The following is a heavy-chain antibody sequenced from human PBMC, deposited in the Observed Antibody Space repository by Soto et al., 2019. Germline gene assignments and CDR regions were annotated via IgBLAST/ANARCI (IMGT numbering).Heavy chain of an antibody. CDR2: ISSSSSTI. V-gene: IGHV3-48*01. D-gene: IGHD3-3*01. CDR1: GFTFSSYS. CDR3: ARDRYDFWSDHLGPYYYYYMDV. Sequence: PGGSLRLSCAASGFTFSSYSMNWVRQAPGKGLEWVSYISSSSSTIYYADSVKGRFTISRDNAKNSLYLQMNSLRAEDTAVYYCARDRYDFWSDHLGPYYYYYMDVWGKGTMITVS. J-gene: IGHJ6*03.